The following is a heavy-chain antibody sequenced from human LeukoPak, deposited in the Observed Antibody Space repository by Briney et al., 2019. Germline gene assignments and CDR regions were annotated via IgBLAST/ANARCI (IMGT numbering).Heavy chain of an antibody. V-gene: IGHV3-23*01. CDR2: ISGSGGST. CDR1: GFTFSSYA. CDR3: ASSGWYNDFDY. Sequence: GGSLRLSCAASGFTFSSYAMSWVRQAPGKGLEWVSAISGSGGSTYYAGSVKGRFTISRDNSKNTLYLQMNSLRAEDTAVYYCASSGWYNDFDYWGQGTLVTVSS. D-gene: IGHD6-19*01. J-gene: IGHJ4*02.